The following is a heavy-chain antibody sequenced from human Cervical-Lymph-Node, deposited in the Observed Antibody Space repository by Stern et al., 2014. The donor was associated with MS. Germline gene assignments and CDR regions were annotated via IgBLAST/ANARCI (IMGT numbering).Heavy chain of an antibody. CDR3: AREATRIIVGIDY. D-gene: IGHD2/OR15-2a*01. CDR1: GYAFTGFF. CDR2: LNPNSDDP. V-gene: IGHV1-2*06. J-gene: IGHJ4*02. Sequence: VQLVASGAKMKKPGASVKVSCKASGYAFTGFFIHWVRQVPGQGLEWMGRLNPNSDDPTYAQNFQDRVTLTRDTSISTAYLELSRLTSADTAVYYCAREATRIIVGIDYWGQGTQVTVSS.